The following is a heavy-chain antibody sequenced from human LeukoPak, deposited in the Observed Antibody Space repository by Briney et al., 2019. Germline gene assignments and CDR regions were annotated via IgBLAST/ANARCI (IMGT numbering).Heavy chain of an antibody. D-gene: IGHD3-16*02. CDR3: ARGGELSYYYMDV. CDR1: GGSISSYY. CDR2: IYYSGST. J-gene: IGHJ6*03. V-gene: IGHV4-59*01. Sequence: SETLSLTCTVSGGSISSYYWSWIRQPPGKGLEWIGYIYYSGSTNYNPSLKSRVTISVDTSKNQFSLKLSSVTAADTAVYYCARGGELSYYYMDVWGKGTTVTVSS.